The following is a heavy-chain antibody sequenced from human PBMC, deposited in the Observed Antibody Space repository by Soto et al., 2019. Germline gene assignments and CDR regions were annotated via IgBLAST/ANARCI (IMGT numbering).Heavy chain of an antibody. Sequence: QVQLQESGPGLVRPSETLSLTCTVSGGSISSYYWSWIRQPPGKGLEWIGYIYYSGSTNYNPSLKSRVTISVDTSKNQFSLKLSSVTAADTAVYYCARDSRSGNLYYYYMDVWGKGTTVTVSS. J-gene: IGHJ6*03. CDR3: ARDSRSGNLYYYYMDV. V-gene: IGHV4-59*01. CDR2: IYYSGST. CDR1: GGSISSYY. D-gene: IGHD3-10*01.